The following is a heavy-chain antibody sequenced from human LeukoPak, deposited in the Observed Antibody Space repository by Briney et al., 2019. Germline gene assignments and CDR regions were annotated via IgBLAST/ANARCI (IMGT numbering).Heavy chain of an antibody. V-gene: IGHV4-34*01. CDR1: GGSFCGYY. D-gene: IGHD1-26*01. J-gene: IGHJ4*02. CDR2: IYYSGST. Sequence: PSETLSLTCAVYGGSFCGYYWSWIRQPPGKGLEWIGSIYYSGSTYYNPSLKSRVTISVDTSKNQFSLKLSSVTAADTAVYYCARERVGVGATLRCIYWGQGTLVTVSS. CDR3: ARERVGVGATLRCIY.